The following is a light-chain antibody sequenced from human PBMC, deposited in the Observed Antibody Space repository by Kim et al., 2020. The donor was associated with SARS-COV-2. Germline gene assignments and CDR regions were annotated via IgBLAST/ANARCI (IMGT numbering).Light chain of an antibody. V-gene: IGLV3-25*03. Sequence: VSPGQTARITCSGDALPKQYAYWYQQKQGQAPVLVIYKDSERPAGIPERFSGSSSGTTVTLTISGVQAEDEADYYCQSADSSGTWVFGGGTQLTVL. J-gene: IGLJ3*02. CDR2: KDS. CDR1: ALPKQY. CDR3: QSADSSGTWV.